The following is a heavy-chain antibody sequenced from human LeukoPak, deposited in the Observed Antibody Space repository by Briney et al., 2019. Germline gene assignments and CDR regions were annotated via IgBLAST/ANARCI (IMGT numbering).Heavy chain of an antibody. CDR2: IYYSGTT. Sequence: SETLSLTCTIAGGSISTGDYYWSWIRQPPGKGLEWIGYIYYSGTTYYNPSLKGRISFSMQTSKNQFSLNLRSVTAADTAVYYCARDPVYGSGTFWGQGTLVTVSS. D-gene: IGHD3-10*01. V-gene: IGHV4-30-4*01. CDR3: ARDPVYGSGTF. CDR1: GGSISTGDYY. J-gene: IGHJ4*02.